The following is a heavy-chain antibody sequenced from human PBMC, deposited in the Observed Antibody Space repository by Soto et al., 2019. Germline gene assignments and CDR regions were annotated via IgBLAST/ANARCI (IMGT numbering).Heavy chain of an antibody. Sequence: SETLSLTCTVSGGSISSKYWNWIRQSPGKGLEWIGYIYHTGSTSYNPSLKSRVTMSVHTSKNQFSLKLSSVTAADTAVYYCVRDRGMADPHEGFDYWGQGTLVTVSS. V-gene: IGHV4-59*01. CDR3: VRDRGMADPHEGFDY. CDR1: GGSISSKY. CDR2: IYHTGST. J-gene: IGHJ4*02.